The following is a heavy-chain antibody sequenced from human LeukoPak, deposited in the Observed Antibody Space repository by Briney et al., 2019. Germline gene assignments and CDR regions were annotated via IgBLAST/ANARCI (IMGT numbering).Heavy chain of an antibody. D-gene: IGHD3-3*01. J-gene: IGHJ6*02. Sequence: GGSLRLSCAASGFTFSDYYMSWIRQAPGKGLERVSYISSSSSYTNYADSVKGRFTISRDNSKNTLYLQMNSLRAEDTAVYYCARDQYDFWSGFSGYYGMDVWGQGTTVTVSS. V-gene: IGHV3-11*05. CDR1: GFTFSDYY. CDR2: ISSSSSYT. CDR3: ARDQYDFWSGFSGYYGMDV.